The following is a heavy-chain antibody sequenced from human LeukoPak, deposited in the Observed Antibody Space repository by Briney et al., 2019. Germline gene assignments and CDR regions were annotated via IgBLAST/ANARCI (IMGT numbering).Heavy chain of an antibody. CDR3: EIKLTSGKLN. D-gene: IGHD3-10*01. Sequence: GGSLRLSCAASGLSFGSYVMSWVRQAPGKGLEWVSAISSDGGRTYYADSAKGRFTISRDNSKNTPYLQVNSLRAEDTAVYYCEIKLTSGKLNWGQGILVTVSS. J-gene: IGHJ4*02. CDR1: GLSFGSYV. CDR2: ISSDGGRT. V-gene: IGHV3-23*01.